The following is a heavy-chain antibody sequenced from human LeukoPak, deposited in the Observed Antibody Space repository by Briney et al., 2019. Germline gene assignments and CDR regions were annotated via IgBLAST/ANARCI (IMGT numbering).Heavy chain of an antibody. CDR2: INPNSGGT. V-gene: IGHV1-2*02. D-gene: IGHD3-10*01. Sequence: ASVKVSCKASGYTFTDYYMHWVRQAPGQGLEWMGWINPNSGGTNYAQKFQGRVTVTRDTSISTAYMELSRLRSDDTAVYYCARDGGFGELLGDYWGQGTLVTVSS. CDR3: ARDGGFGELLGDY. J-gene: IGHJ4*02. CDR1: GYTFTDYY.